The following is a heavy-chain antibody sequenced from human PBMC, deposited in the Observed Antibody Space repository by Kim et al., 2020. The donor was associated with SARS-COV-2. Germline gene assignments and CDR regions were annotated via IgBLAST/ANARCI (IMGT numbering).Heavy chain of an antibody. D-gene: IGHD3-22*01. CDR2: IDPSDSYT. J-gene: IGHJ3*02. V-gene: IGHV5-10-1*01. CDR3: ARWYYYDRKDPNWAPAFDI. Sequence: GESLKISCKGSGYSFTSYWISWVRQMPGKGLEWMGRIDPSDSYTNYSPSFQGHVAISADKSISTAYLQWSSLKASDTAMYYCARWYYYDRKDPNWAPAFDIWGQGTMVTVSS. CDR1: GYSFTSYW.